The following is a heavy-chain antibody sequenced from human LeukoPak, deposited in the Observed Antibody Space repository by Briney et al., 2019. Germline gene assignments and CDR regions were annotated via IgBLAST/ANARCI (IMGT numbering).Heavy chain of an antibody. CDR3: ARDQGEESEDGDYVPYYFDY. J-gene: IGHJ4*02. Sequence: HPGGSLRLSCAASGFTFSNFLMTWVRQAPGKGPEWVSAISGSGGDTYYADSVKGRFTISRDNSKNTLYLQMNSLRAEDTAVYYCARDQGEESEDGDYVPYYFDYWAREPWSPSPQ. V-gene: IGHV3-23*01. CDR1: GFTFSNFL. D-gene: IGHD4-17*01. CDR2: ISGSGGDT.